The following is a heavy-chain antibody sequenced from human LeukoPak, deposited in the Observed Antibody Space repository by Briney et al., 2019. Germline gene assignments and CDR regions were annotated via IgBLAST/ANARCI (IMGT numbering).Heavy chain of an antibody. V-gene: IGHV4-39*07. J-gene: IGHJ6*03. Sequence: SETLSLTCTVSGGSTSSTLFYWGWVRQPPGKGLEWIGSIYYSGTTYYNPSLQSRVTISVDTSKNLFSLKLSSVTAADTAVYYCVRCSSQYYYYYYMDVWGKGTTVTVSS. D-gene: IGHD2-2*01. CDR1: GGSTSSTLFY. CDR2: IYYSGTT. CDR3: VRCSSQYYYYYYMDV.